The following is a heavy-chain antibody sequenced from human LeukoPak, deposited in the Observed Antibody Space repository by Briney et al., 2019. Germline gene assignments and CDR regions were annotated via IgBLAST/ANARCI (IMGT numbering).Heavy chain of an antibody. CDR1: GGTFSSYA. Sequence: SVKVSCKASGGTFSSYAISWVRQAPGQGLEWMGGIIPIFGTANYAQKFQGRVTITADKSTSTAYMELSSLRSEDTAVYYCAREKAPYSSRSDNAFDIWGQGTMVTVSS. J-gene: IGHJ3*02. D-gene: IGHD6-13*01. CDR3: AREKAPYSSRSDNAFDI. CDR2: IIPIFGTA. V-gene: IGHV1-69*06.